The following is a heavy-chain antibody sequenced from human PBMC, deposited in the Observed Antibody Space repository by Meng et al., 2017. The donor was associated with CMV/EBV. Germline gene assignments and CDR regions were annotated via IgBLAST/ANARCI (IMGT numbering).Heavy chain of an antibody. Sequence: GSLRLSCTVSGGSISSSSYYWGWIRQPPGKGLEWIGSIYYSGSTYYNPSLKSRVTISVDTSKNQFSLKLSSVTAADTAVYYCARDGPVTMMVVGNWFDPWGQGTLVTVSS. CDR1: GGSISSSSYY. D-gene: IGHD3-22*01. V-gene: IGHV4-39*07. CDR3: ARDGPVTMMVVGNWFDP. CDR2: IYYSGST. J-gene: IGHJ5*02.